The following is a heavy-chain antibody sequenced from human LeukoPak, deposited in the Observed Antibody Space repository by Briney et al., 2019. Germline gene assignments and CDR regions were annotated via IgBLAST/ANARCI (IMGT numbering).Heavy chain of an antibody. CDR2: IIPIFGTA. CDR3: WGGGWKKPFDY. J-gene: IGHJ4*02. Sequence: ASVNVSCKASGGTFSSYAISWVRQAPGQGLEGMGGIIPIFGTANYAQKFQGRVTITADESTSTAYMELSSLRSEDTAVYYCWGGGWKKPFDYWGQGTLVTVSS. V-gene: IGHV1-69*13. CDR1: GGTFSSYA. D-gene: IGHD2-21*01.